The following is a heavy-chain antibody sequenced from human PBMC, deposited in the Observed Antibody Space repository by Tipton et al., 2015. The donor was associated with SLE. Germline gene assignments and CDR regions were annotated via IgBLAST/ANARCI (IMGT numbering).Heavy chain of an antibody. J-gene: IGHJ4*02. V-gene: IGHV4-39*07. CDR1: GGSISSSRHY. Sequence: TLSLTCTVSGGSISSSRHYWGWIRQPPGKGLEWIGNIYHSGSTYYSPSLKSRVSISVHRSKNQFSLNLNSVTAADTAVYYCARMGLPDSSGYHHWDYFDSWGQGTLVTVSS. CDR3: ARMGLPDSSGYHHWDYFDS. CDR2: IYHSGST. D-gene: IGHD3-22*01.